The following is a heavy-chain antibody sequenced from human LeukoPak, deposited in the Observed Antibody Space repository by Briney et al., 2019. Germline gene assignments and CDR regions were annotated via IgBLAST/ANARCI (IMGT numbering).Heavy chain of an antibody. CDR3: ARQNDFRLDY. J-gene: IGHJ4*02. D-gene: IGHD3-3*01. Sequence: GESLKISCKGSGYTFSSYWIGWVRQMPGKGVEWMGIIYPGDSDTRYSPSLQGQVTISVDTSIGTAYLQWSSLKASDTAIYYCARQNDFRLDYWGQGTLVTVSS. V-gene: IGHV5-51*01. CDR1: GYTFSSYW. CDR2: IYPGDSDT.